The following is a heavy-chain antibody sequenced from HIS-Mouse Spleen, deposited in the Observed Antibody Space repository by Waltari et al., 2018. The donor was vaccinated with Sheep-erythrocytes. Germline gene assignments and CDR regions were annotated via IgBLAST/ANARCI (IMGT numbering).Heavy chain of an antibody. V-gene: IGHV1-69*04. CDR3: AQTGATTPHFDY. Sequence: QVQLVQSGAEVKKPGSSVKVSCKASGGTFSSYAISWVRQAPGQGLEWMGRTSPILGIANYAQKFQGRVTITADKSTSTAYMELSSLRSEDTAVYYCAQTGATTPHFDYWGQGTLVTVSS. D-gene: IGHD1-26*01. CDR1: GGTFSSYA. CDR2: TSPILGIA. J-gene: IGHJ4*02.